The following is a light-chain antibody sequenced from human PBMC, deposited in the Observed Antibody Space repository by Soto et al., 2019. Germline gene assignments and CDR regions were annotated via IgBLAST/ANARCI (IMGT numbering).Light chain of an antibody. CDR3: SSYTSSTIL. Sequence: QSALTQPASVSGSPGQSITISCTGTSSDVGSYNYVSWYQQHPGKAPKLMIYEVRDRPSGISSRFSGSKSGNTASLTISGLQTEYEADYYCSSYTSSTILFGTGSKFTVL. V-gene: IGLV2-14*01. CDR1: SSDVGSYNY. CDR2: EVR. J-gene: IGLJ1*01.